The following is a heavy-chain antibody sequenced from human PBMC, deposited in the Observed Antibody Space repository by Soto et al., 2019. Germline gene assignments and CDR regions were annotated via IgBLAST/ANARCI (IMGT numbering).Heavy chain of an antibody. Sequence: SETLSLTCTVSAASFTKYYWTWIRQPPGKGLEWIGYVYFNGNTNYNPSLKRRVSISIDTSKNQISLTLNSVTAADTAVYYCASVTFGGVVLAHWGQGTLVTVSS. J-gene: IGHJ4*02. CDR2: VYFNGNT. CDR3: ASVTFGGVVLAH. CDR1: AASFTKYY. D-gene: IGHD3-16*01. V-gene: IGHV4-59*01.